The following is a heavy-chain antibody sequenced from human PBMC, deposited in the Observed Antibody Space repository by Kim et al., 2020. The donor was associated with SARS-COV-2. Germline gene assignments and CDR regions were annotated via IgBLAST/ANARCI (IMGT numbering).Heavy chain of an antibody. V-gene: IGHV4-34*01. D-gene: IGHD5-12*01. J-gene: IGHJ3*02. CDR1: GGSFSGYY. CDR2: INHSGST. Sequence: SETLSLTCAVYGGSFSGYYWSWIRQPPGKGLEWIGEINHSGSTNYNPSLKSRVTISVDTSKNQFSLKLSSVTAADTAVYYCARAKRWLQLRRKALIAFDIWGQGTMVTVSS. CDR3: ARAKRWLQLRRKALIAFDI.